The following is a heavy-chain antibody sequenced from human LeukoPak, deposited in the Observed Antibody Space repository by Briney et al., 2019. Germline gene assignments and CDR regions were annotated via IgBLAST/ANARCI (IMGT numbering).Heavy chain of an antibody. CDR1: GGSISSYY. V-gene: IGHV4-4*07. D-gene: IGHD5-12*01. CDR3: ARDSRRGYSGYDYPY. CDR2: IYTSGST. J-gene: IGHJ4*02. Sequence: PSETLSLTCTVSGGSISSYYWSWIRQPAGKGLEWIGRIYTSGSTNHNPSLKSRVTMSVDTSKDQFSLKLSSVTAADTAVYYCARDSRRGYSGYDYPYWGQGTLVTVSS.